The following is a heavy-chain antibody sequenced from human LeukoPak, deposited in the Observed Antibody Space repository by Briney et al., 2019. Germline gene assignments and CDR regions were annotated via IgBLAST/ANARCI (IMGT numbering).Heavy chain of an antibody. CDR3: AREYSNYFYYYYMDV. CDR2: IFYSGST. CDR1: GGSISSYY. V-gene: IGHV4-59*12. D-gene: IGHD4-11*01. Sequence: NPSETLSLTCTASGGSISSYYWSWIRQPPGKGLEWIGYIFYSGSTNYNPSLKSRVTISVDTSKNQFSLKLSSVTAADTAVYYCAREYSNYFYYYYMDVWGKGTTVTVSS. J-gene: IGHJ6*03.